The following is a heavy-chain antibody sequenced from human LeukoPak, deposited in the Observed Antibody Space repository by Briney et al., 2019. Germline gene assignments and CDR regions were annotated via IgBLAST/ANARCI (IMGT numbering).Heavy chain of an antibody. CDR3: GAPDYCSSTSCYTGPDY. J-gene: IGHJ4*02. CDR1: GFTFSSYG. Sequence: GGSLRLSCAASGFTFSSYGMHWVRQAPGKGLEWVAFIRYDGSNKYYADSVKGRFTISRDNSKNTLYLQMNSLRAEDTAVYYCGAPDYCSSTSCYTGPDYWGQGTLVTVSS. V-gene: IGHV3-30*02. CDR2: IRYDGSNK. D-gene: IGHD2-2*02.